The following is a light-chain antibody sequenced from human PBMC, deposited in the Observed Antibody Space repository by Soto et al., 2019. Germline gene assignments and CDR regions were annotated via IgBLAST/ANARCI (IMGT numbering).Light chain of an antibody. V-gene: IGLV2-14*01. Sequence: QSVLTQPASVSGSPGQSIPISCTGTSSDVGGYNYVSWYQQHPGKAPKRMIYEVSNRPSRVSNRFSGSKAGNTASLTISGLQAEDEADYYCSSYTSSSTLEVFGTGTKLPVL. J-gene: IGLJ1*01. CDR1: SSDVGGYNY. CDR2: EVS. CDR3: SSYTSSSTLEV.